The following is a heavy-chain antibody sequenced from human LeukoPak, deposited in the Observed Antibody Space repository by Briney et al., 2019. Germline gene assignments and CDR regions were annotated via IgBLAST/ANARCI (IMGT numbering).Heavy chain of an antibody. J-gene: IGHJ3*02. Sequence: ASVKVSCKASGYTFTGYYMHWVRQAPGQGLEWMGWINPNSGGTNYAQKFQGRVTMTRDTSISTAYMELSRLRSDDTAVYYCARDVDTAMVGVNAFDIWGQGTMVTVSS. V-gene: IGHV1-2*02. CDR3: ARDVDTAMVGVNAFDI. CDR1: GYTFTGYY. CDR2: INPNSGGT. D-gene: IGHD5-18*01.